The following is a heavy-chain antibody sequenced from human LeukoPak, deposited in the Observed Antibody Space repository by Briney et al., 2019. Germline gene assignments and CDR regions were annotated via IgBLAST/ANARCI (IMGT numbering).Heavy chain of an antibody. V-gene: IGHV4-59*01. CDR3: ARGEGRYCSSTSCYTTPVWDY. D-gene: IGHD2-2*02. CDR2: IYYSGST. J-gene: IGHJ4*02. CDR1: GGSISSYY. Sequence: SETLSLTCTVSGGSISSYYWSWIRQPPGKGLEWIGYIYYSGSTNYNPSLKSRVTISVDTSKNQFSLKLSSVTAADTAVYYCARGEGRYCSSTSCYTTPVWDYWGQGTLVTVSS.